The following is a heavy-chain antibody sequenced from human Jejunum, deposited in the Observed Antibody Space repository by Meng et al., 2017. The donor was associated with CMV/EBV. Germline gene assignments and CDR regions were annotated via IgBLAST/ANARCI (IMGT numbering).Heavy chain of an antibody. D-gene: IGHD1-1*01. V-gene: IGHV3-30-3*01. CDR2: ISYDGNNK. J-gene: IGHJ4*02. CDR1: GFTFSTYA. Sequence: QVQLVESGXGVVQPGRXLSLSCAASGFTFSTYAMHWVRQAPGKGLEWVAVISYDGNNKDYADSVKGRFTISRDNSKNTLYMQMNSLRVEDTAVYYCAKGLTTSGTTDVPLDHWGQGTLVTVSS. CDR3: AKGLTTSGTTDVPLDH.